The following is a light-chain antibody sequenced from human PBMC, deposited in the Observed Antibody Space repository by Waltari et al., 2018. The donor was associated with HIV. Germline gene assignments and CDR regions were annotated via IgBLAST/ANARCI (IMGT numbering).Light chain of an antibody. V-gene: IGLV3-1*01. CDR1: KLGDKF. J-gene: IGLJ2*01. Sequence: SYELTQPPSVYVSPGQTASITCSGDKLGDKFACWYQQKPGQSPVLVIYQDSKRPSGIPERFSGSNSGNTATLTISGTQAMDEADYYCRAWDSSTVVFGGGTKLTVL. CDR3: RAWDSSTVV. CDR2: QDS.